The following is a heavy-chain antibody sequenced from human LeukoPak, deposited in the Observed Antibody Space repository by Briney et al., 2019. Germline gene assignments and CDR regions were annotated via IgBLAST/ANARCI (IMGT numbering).Heavy chain of an antibody. CDR1: GFTFSSYA. Sequence: GGSLRPSGAASGFTFSSYAMHWVRQAQGKGLGWGADISYDGSNKYYADSVKGRFTISRDNSKNTLYLQMNSLRAEDTAVYYCARDLNIAVAATGFDYWGQGTLVTVSS. CDR3: ARDLNIAVAATGFDY. V-gene: IGHV3-30-3*01. D-gene: IGHD6-19*01. CDR2: ISYDGSNK. J-gene: IGHJ4*02.